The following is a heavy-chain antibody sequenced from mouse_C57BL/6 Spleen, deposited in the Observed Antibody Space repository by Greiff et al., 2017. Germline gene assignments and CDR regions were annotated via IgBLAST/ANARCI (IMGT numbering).Heavy chain of an antibody. D-gene: IGHD1-1*01. Sequence: QVTLKVSGPGILQPSQTLSLTCSFSGFSLSTFGMGVGWIRQPSGKGLEWLAHIWWDDDKYYNPALKSRLTISKDTSKNQVFLKIANVDTADTATYYCARFITTVVDDPMDMDYWGQGTSVTVSS. CDR2: IWWDDDK. CDR3: ARFITTVVDDPMDMDY. CDR1: GFSLSTFGMG. J-gene: IGHJ4*01. V-gene: IGHV8-8*01.